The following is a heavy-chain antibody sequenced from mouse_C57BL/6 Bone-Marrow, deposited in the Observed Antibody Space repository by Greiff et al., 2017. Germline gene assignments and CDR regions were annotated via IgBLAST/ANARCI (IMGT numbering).Heavy chain of an antibody. D-gene: IGHD2-12*01. V-gene: IGHV1-7*01. CDR1: GYTFTSYW. Sequence: VQLQQSGAELAKPGASVKLSCKASGYTFTSYWMHWVKQRPGQGLEWIGYINPSSGYTKYNQKFKDKATLTADKYSSTAYMQLSSLTYEDSAVYYCARLRYWGQGTSVTVSS. CDR3: ARLRY. CDR2: INPSSGYT. J-gene: IGHJ4*01.